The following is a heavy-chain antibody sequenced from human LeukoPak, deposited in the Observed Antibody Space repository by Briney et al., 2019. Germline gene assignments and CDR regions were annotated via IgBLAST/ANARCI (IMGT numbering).Heavy chain of an antibody. CDR1: GFSFSNYN. J-gene: IGHJ4*02. D-gene: IGHD6-19*01. V-gene: IGHV3-21*01. CDR3: SVAVAGSVLNY. Sequence: GGSLRLSCTASGFSFSNYNMNWVRQAPGKGLEWVSSTTSVSGYIYYADSVRGRFTISRDNAKNSLHLQLNSLRAEDTAVYYCSVAVAGSVLNYWGQGTLVTVSS. CDR2: TTSVSGYI.